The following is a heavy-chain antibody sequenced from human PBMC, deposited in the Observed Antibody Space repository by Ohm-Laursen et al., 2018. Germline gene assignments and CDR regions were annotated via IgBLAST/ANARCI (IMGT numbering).Heavy chain of an antibody. D-gene: IGHD4-11*01. J-gene: IGHJ4*02. V-gene: IGHV3-20*04. CDR3: AKANSNYNYYFDY. CDR1: GFTFSNAW. CDR2: INWNGGST. Sequence: SLRLSCTASGFTFSNAWMSWVRQAPGKGLEWVSGINWNGGSTGYADSVKGRFTISRDNAKNSLYPQMNSLRAEDTAVYYCAKANSNYNYYFDYWGQGTLVTVSS.